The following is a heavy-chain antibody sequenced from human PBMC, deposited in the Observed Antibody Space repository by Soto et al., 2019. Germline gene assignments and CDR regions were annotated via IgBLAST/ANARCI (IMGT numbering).Heavy chain of an antibody. Sequence: GASVQVSCKASEDTFTHYEINWVRQATGQGLEWMGWMNPYSGGTTYAQKFQGGFTMTRETSISTAYMELSSLRSDDTAVYYCARGVWSGSYVGADAFDMWGQGTMVTVSS. CDR2: MNPYSGGT. CDR1: EDTFTHYE. J-gene: IGHJ3*02. D-gene: IGHD3-3*01. V-gene: IGHV1-2*02. CDR3: ARGVWSGSYVGADAFDM.